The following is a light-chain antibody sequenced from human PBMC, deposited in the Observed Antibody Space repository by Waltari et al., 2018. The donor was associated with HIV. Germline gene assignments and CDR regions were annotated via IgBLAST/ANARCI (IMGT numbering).Light chain of an antibody. CDR2: DTS. CDR1: TGAVTSGHY. CDR3: LLSYSGASWV. Sequence: QAVVTQEPSLTVSPGGTVTLTCVSSTGAVTSGHYPYMFQQKPGQAPTTLIFDTSNTHSWTPARFAGSLLGGKAALTLSGAQPEDEAEYYCLLSYSGASWVFGGGTKVTVL. V-gene: IGLV7-46*01. J-gene: IGLJ3*02.